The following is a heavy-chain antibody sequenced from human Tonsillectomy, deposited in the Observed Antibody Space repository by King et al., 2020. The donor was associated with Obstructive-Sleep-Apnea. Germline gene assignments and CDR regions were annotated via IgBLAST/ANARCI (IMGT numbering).Heavy chain of an antibody. CDR1: GFTFGDYA. CDR3: TRENWNRSFDP. V-gene: IGHV3-49*03. D-gene: IGHD1-1*01. CDR2: IRSTAYGGTT. Sequence: QLVQSGGGLVQPGRSLRLSCTASGFTFGDYAISWFRQAPGKGLEWVGFIRSTAYGGTTEYAASVKGRFTISRDDSESIAYLQMSSLKTEDTAVYYCTRENWNRSFDPWGQGTLVTVSS. J-gene: IGHJ5*02.